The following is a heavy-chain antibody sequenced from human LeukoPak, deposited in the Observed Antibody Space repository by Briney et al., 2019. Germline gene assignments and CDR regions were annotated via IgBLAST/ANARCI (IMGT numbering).Heavy chain of an antibody. D-gene: IGHD1-26*01. Sequence: SETLSLTCTVSGGPISSGGYYWSWIRQPPGKGLEWIGYIYHSGSTYYNPSLKSRVTISVDTSKNQFSLKLSSVTAADTAVYYCARRGFGPSGSDPDWGQGTLVTVSS. V-gene: IGHV4-30-2*01. CDR2: IYHSGST. CDR1: GGPISSGGYY. J-gene: IGHJ4*02. CDR3: ARRGFGPSGSDPD.